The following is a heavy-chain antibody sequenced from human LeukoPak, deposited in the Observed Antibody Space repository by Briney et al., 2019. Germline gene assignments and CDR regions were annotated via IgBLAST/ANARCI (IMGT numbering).Heavy chain of an antibody. D-gene: IGHD6-13*01. V-gene: IGHV3-7*01. J-gene: IGHJ6*03. CDR3: ARETAAGTADINYYYYFYMDV. CDR2: IKQDGSEK. Sequence: PGGSLRLSSAASGFTFSNYWMSWVRQAPGKGLEWVANIKQDGSEKYYVDSVKGRFTISRDNAKNSLYLQMNSLRAEDTAVYYCARETAAGTADINYYYYFYMDVWGKGTTVTVSS. CDR1: GFTFSNYW.